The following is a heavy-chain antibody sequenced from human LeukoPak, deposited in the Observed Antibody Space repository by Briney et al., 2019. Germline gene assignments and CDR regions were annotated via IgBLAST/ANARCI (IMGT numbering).Heavy chain of an antibody. D-gene: IGHD6-13*01. CDR2: ISTGGRTI. J-gene: IGHJ4*02. CDR1: GFTFSSYE. CDR3: ARSGYHFDY. Sequence: GGSLRLSCAASGFTFSSYEMNWVRQAPGKGLEWISYISTGGRTIYYADSVRGRFTISRDNAKNSLYLQMNSLRAEDTAVYFCARSGYHFDYWGQGTLVTVSS. V-gene: IGHV3-48*03.